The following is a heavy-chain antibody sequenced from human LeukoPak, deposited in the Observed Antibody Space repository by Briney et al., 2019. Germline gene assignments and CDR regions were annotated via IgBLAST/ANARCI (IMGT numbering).Heavy chain of an antibody. CDR3: ARGAIRDAFDI. CDR2: INPNSGGT. J-gene: IGHJ3*02. CDR1: GYTFTGYY. V-gene: IGHV1-2*06. Sequence: ASVKVSCKASGYTFTGYYMHWVRQAPGQGLEWMGRINPNSGGTNYAQKFQGRVTITADESTSTAYVELSSLRSEDTAVYYCARGAIRDAFDIWGQGTMVTVSS.